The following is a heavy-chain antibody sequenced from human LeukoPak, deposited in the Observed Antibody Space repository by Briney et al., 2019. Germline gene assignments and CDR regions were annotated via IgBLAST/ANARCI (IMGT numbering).Heavy chain of an antibody. D-gene: IGHD1-26*01. Sequence: ASVKVSCKASGGTFSSYAISWVRQAPGQGLEWMGGIIPIFGTANYAQKFQGRVTITTDESTSTAYMELSSLRSEDTAVCYCARGLIVGATTEAFDYWGQGTLVTVSS. CDR2: IIPIFGTA. CDR1: GGTFSSYA. CDR3: ARGLIVGATTEAFDY. V-gene: IGHV1-69*05. J-gene: IGHJ4*02.